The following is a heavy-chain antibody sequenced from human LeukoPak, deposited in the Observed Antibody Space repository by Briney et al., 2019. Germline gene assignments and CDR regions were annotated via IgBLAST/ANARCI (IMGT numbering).Heavy chain of an antibody. CDR2: FYTDDRP. J-gene: IGHJ3*02. V-gene: IGHV3-53*01. CDR1: GFTFSSYS. Sequence: PGGSLRLSCAASGFTFSSYSMNWVRQAPGKGLEWVSLFYTDDRPFYADSVKGRFTISRDNSNRTVFLQMNSLRAEDTAVYYCARVRGDSRGNAFDIWGQGTMVSVS. D-gene: IGHD2-15*01. CDR3: ARVRGDSRGNAFDI.